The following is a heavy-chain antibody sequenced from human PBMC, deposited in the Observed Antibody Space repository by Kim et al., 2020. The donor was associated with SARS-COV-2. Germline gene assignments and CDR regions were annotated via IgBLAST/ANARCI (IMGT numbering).Heavy chain of an antibody. J-gene: IGHJ5*01. D-gene: IGHD2-2*03. Sequence: GGSLRLSCVASGFTVNSNAMSWVRQAPGKGLEWVSTFYDTGATNSSASVAKRFIIFSSINNKTTLLLQMNLLTADAIVPYYGVKFMDSWRNEFDF. V-gene: IGHV3-23*01. CDR1: GFTVNSNA. CDR2: FYDTGATN. CDR3: VKFMDSWRNEFDF.